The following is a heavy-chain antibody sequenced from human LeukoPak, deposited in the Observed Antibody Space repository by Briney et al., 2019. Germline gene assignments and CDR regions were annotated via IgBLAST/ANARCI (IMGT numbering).Heavy chain of an antibody. CDR1: GFTFSAYG. Sequence: GGSLRLSCAASGFTFSAYGMHWVRQAPDKGLEWVAVISSDGSNKYYADSVKGRFTISKDISKTMIYLQMNSLRAEDTAVYYCAKSGTTSSWSPRVKTYFDYWGQGTLVTVSS. J-gene: IGHJ4*02. CDR2: ISSDGSNK. D-gene: IGHD6-13*01. CDR3: AKSGTTSSWSPRVKTYFDY. V-gene: IGHV3-30*18.